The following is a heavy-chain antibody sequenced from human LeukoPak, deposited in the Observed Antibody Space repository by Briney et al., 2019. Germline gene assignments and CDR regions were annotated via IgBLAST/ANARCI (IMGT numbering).Heavy chain of an antibody. V-gene: IGHV1-18*01. CDR3: AREAGGATEFYFDY. J-gene: IGHJ4*02. CDR2: ISAYNGNT. Sequence: ASVKVSCKASGYTFTNYGISWVRQAPRQGLEWMGWISAYNGNTNYAQKLQGRVTMTTDTSTRTAYMELRGLTSDDTAVYYCAREAGGATEFYFDYWGQGTLVTVSS. D-gene: IGHD1-26*01. CDR1: GYTFTNYG.